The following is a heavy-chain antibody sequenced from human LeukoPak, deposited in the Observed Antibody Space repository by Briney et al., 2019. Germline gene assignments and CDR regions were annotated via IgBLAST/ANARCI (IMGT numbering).Heavy chain of an antibody. CDR1: GFTFNSYG. CDR3: AKDAGYGDSINWFDP. Sequence: PGGSLRLSCAASGFTFNSYGMHWVRQAPGKGLEWVAFIRFDGTNEYYADSVKSRFTISRDNSKNTLYLQMNTLRAEDTAVYYCAKDAGYGDSINWFDPWGQGTLVTVSS. V-gene: IGHV3-30*02. J-gene: IGHJ5*02. CDR2: IRFDGTNE. D-gene: IGHD4-17*01.